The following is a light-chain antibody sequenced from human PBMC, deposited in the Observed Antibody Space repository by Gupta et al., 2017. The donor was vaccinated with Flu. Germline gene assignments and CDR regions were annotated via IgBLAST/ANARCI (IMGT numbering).Light chain of an antibody. Sequence: DVQMTQSPSSLSASVGDRVTITCRTSHSISNYVNWFQRKVGEAPKLLIYAASSVQRGVPSRFSGSGSGTEFTLTISGLQCEDFATYYCQQGNRDPFTFGGGTKVEI. J-gene: IGKJ4*01. CDR2: AAS. CDR3: QQGNRDPFT. CDR1: HSISNY. V-gene: IGKV1-39*01.